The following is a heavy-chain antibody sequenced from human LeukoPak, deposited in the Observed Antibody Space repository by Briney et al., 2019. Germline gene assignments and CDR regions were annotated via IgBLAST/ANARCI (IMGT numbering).Heavy chain of an antibody. CDR2: ISAHKGDT. D-gene: IGHD5-18*01. J-gene: IGHJ4*02. CDR1: GYTFTTYG. CDR3: ARADRTAITQDY. V-gene: IGHV1-18*01. Sequence: ASVKVSCKTSGYTFTTYGISWLRQAPGQGLEWMGWISAHKGDTEYAQKFQGRVTMTSDTSTSTAYMELRSLTSDDTALYYCARADRTAITQDYWGQGTLVTVSS.